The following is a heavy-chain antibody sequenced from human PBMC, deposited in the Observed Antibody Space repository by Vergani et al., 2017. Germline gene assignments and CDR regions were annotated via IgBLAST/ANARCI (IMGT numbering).Heavy chain of an antibody. V-gene: IGHV4-61*02. CDR1: GGAISHGSYY. J-gene: IGHJ4*02. D-gene: IGHD1-26*01. Sequence: QLQESGPGLVKPSGTLSLTCSVTGGAISHGSYYWNWIRQSAGKGLEWIGRIYSRGGTDYNPSLKSRVSISVDTSKNQFSLRLSSVTAADTAVYYCARDREPDETFDYWGQGTLVTVSS. CDR3: ARDREPDETFDY. CDR2: IYSRGGT.